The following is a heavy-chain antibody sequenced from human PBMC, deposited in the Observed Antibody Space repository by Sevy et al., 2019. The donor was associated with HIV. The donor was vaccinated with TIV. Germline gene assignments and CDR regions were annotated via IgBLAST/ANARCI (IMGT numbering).Heavy chain of an antibody. V-gene: IGHV3-48*01. CDR1: GFTFSSYS. D-gene: IGHD6-19*01. CDR3: ARPDLSGWYFDF. Sequence: GGSLRLSCVASGFTFSSYSMNWVLQAPGKGLEWVSYISSSSDSSRTLYYADSVKGRFSISRDNAKNSVHLQMTSLRVEDTAVYYCARPDLSGWYFDFWGHGTLVTVSS. CDR2: ISSSSDSSRTL. J-gene: IGHJ4*01.